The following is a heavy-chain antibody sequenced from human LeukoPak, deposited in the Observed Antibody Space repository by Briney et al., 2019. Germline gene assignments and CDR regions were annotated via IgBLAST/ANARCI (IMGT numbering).Heavy chain of an antibody. J-gene: IGHJ4*02. D-gene: IGHD1-1*01. CDR1: GFTFSNYA. V-gene: IGHV3-23*01. CDR3: SKDLTTRSIGYFDY. CDR2: ISGSGGEI. Sequence: GGSLRLSCAASGFTFSNYAMHWVRQAPGEGPEWVSSISGSGGEIRYADSVKGRFTISRDNSQNTLYLRMNSLRVEDTAIYYCSKDLTTRSIGYFDYWGQGTLVTVSS.